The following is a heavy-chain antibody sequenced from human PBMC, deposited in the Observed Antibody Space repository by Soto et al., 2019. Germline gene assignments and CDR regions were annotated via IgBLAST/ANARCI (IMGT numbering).Heavy chain of an antibody. CDR3: AKNQGVELVPLATVDWFDP. CDR1: GFIFENFG. Sequence: GGSLRLSCAASGFIFENFGMSWVRQAPGKGLEWISSISGSGFKKYYANSVKGRFTISRDNSKSTVYLELNNLSAEDTAVYHCAKNQGVELVPLATVDWFDPWGQGSVVTVSS. J-gene: IGHJ5*02. V-gene: IGHV3-23*01. D-gene: IGHD1-26*01. CDR2: ISGSGFKK.